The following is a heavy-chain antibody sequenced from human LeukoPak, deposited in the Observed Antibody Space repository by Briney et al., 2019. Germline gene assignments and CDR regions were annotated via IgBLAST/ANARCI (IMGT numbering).Heavy chain of an antibody. CDR1: GFTFSSYG. CDR3: ARVSLDSSGWYPLYYFDY. Sequence: GGSLRLSCAASGFTFSSYGMSWVRQAPGKGLEWVSAISGSGGSTYYADSVKGRFTISRDNAKNTLYLQMNSLRAEDTAVYYCARVSLDSSGWYPLYYFDYWGQGTLVTVSS. J-gene: IGHJ4*02. V-gene: IGHV3-23*01. D-gene: IGHD6-19*01. CDR2: ISGSGGST.